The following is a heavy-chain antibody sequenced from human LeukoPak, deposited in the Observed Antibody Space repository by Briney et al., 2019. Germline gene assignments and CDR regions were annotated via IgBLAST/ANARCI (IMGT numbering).Heavy chain of an antibody. D-gene: IGHD6-13*01. CDR3: AKVHTSSWGYFEV. Sequence: GGSLRLSCAASGFTFKTYGLHWVRQAPGKGLEWVAFIRNDGSTKYYADSVKGRFTISRDNSKNTLYLDMNSLTIEETAVYYCAKVHTSSWGYFEVWGRGAPVTVSS. J-gene: IGHJ2*01. CDR1: GFTFKTYG. V-gene: IGHV3-30*02. CDR2: IRNDGSTK.